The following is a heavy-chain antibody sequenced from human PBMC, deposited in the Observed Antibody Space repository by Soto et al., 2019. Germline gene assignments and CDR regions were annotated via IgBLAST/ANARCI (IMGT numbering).Heavy chain of an antibody. CDR2: ISAYNGNT. Sequence: GASVKVSCKASGYTFTSYGISWVRQAPGQGLEWMGWISAYNGNTNYAQKLQGRVTMTTDTSTSTAYMELRSLRSDDTAVYYCARDYYDFWSGYSPPRQPYYFDYWGQGTLVTVSS. D-gene: IGHD3-3*01. CDR3: ARDYYDFWSGYSPPRQPYYFDY. J-gene: IGHJ4*02. CDR1: GYTFTSYG. V-gene: IGHV1-18*01.